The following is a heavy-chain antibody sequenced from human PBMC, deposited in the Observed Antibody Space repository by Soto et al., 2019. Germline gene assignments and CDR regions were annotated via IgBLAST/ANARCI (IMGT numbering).Heavy chain of an antibody. CDR2: INSGNGHT. CDR3: ARWEWLVLAFDI. J-gene: IGHJ3*02. CDR1: GYTFTDFA. D-gene: IGHD6-19*01. V-gene: IGHV1-3*01. Sequence: ASVKVSCKASGYTFTDFAIHWVRQAPGQRLEWMGWINSGNGHTRYSQSFQGRVTITRDTSASTAYMELSSLRSEDTAVYYCARWEWLVLAFDIWGQGTMVTVSS.